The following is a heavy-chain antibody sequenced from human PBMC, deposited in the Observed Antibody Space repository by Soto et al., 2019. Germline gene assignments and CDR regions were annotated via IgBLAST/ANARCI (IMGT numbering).Heavy chain of an antibody. CDR3: ARGGIAVAGGCDY. CDR1: GYTFTSYA. Sequence: QVQLVRSGAEVKKPGASVKVSCKASGYTFTSYAMHWVRQAPGQRLEWVGWINAGNGNTKYSQKFQGRVTITRDTSASTAYMQLSSLISEDTAVYYCARGGIAVAGGCDYWGQGTLVTVSS. V-gene: IGHV1-3*01. D-gene: IGHD6-19*01. J-gene: IGHJ4*02. CDR2: INAGNGNT.